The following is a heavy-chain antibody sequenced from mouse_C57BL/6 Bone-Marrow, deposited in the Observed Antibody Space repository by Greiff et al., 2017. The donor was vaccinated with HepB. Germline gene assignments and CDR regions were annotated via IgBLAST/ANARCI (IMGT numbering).Heavy chain of an antibody. D-gene: IGHD1-1*01. Sequence: VQLQQPGAELVRPGTSVKLSCKASGYTFTSYWMHWVKQRPGQGLEWIGVIDPSDSYTNYNQKFKGKATLTVDTSSSTAYMQLSSLTSADSAVYYGAHYDGSSYPADWGQGTLVTVSA. J-gene: IGHJ3*01. CDR2: IDPSDSYT. V-gene: IGHV1-59*01. CDR1: GYTFTSYW. CDR3: AHYDGSSYPAD.